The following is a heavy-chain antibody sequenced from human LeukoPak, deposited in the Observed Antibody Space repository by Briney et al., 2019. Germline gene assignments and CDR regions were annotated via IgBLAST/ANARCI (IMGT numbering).Heavy chain of an antibody. CDR2: ISSDGSIT. Sequence: GGSLRLSCAASGFTFSTYWMHWVRQAPGKGLVWVSRISSDGSITGYADSVKGRFTISRDNAKNTLYLQLNSLRAEDTAVYYCAKTPYGYSYYGMDVWGQGTTVTVSS. J-gene: IGHJ6*02. V-gene: IGHV3-74*01. D-gene: IGHD4-17*01. CDR1: GFTFSTYW. CDR3: AKTPYGYSYYGMDV.